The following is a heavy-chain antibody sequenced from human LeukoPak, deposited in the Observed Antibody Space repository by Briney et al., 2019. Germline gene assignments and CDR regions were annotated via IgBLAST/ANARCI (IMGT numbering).Heavy chain of an antibody. CDR3: ARESIAAAGNDYYGMDV. CDR1: GYSFTSYW. D-gene: IGHD6-13*01. Sequence: GESLKISCKGSGYSFTSYWIGWVRQMPGKGLEWMGIIYPGDSDTRYSPSFQGQVTISADKSISTAYLQWSSLKASDTATYYCARESIAAAGNDYYGMDVWGQGTTVTVSS. J-gene: IGHJ6*02. V-gene: IGHV5-51*01. CDR2: IYPGDSDT.